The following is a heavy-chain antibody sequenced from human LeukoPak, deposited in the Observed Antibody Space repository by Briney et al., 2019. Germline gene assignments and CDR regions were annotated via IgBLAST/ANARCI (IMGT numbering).Heavy chain of an antibody. CDR3: ARSLYSGSYYPLDY. CDR2: ISYDGSNK. CDR1: GFTFSNYA. D-gene: IGHD1-26*01. Sequence: GGSLRLSCAASGFTFSNYAMHWVRQAPGKGLVWVAVISYDGSNKYYADSVKGRFTISRDNSKNTLYLQMNSLRAEDTAVYYCARSLYSGSYYPLDYWGQGTLVTVSS. J-gene: IGHJ4*02. V-gene: IGHV3-30-3*01.